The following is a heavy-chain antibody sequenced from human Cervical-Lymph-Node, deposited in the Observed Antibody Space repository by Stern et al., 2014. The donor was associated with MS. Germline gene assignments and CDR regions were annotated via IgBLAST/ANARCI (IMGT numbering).Heavy chain of an antibody. CDR2: ISGYNANT. D-gene: IGHD5-12*01. V-gene: IGHV1-18*01. CDR1: GYTFTDYG. CDR3: ARDRVDGYWYFDL. J-gene: IGHJ2*01. Sequence: QVQLVQSGPELKKPGASVKVSCKASGYTFTDYGIIWVRQAPGQGLEWMGWISGYNANTNYAQKFQGRVTMTTDTSTSTASMELRSLNSDDTAMYYCARDRVDGYWYFDLWGRGTLVTVSS.